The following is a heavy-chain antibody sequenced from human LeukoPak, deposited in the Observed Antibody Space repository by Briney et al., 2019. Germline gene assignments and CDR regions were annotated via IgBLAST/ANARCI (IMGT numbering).Heavy chain of an antibody. Sequence: GASVKVSCKASGHTFTGYYMHWVRQAPGQGLEWMGWINPNSGGTNYAQKFQGWVTMTRDTSISTAYMELSRLRSDDTAVYYCARGYDSSGYSHDAFDIWGQGTMVTVSS. D-gene: IGHD3-22*01. CDR3: ARGYDSSGYSHDAFDI. CDR1: GHTFTGYY. CDR2: INPNSGGT. J-gene: IGHJ3*02. V-gene: IGHV1-2*04.